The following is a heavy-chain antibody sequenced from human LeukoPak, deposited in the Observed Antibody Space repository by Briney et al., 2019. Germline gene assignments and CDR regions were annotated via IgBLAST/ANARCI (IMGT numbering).Heavy chain of an antibody. CDR2: IYTSGST. Sequence: SQTLSLACTVSGGSISSGSYYWSWIRQPAGKGLEWIGRIYTSGSTNYNPSLKSRVTISVDTSKNQFSLKLSSVTAADTAVYYCARVREYQLLYNWFDPWSQGTLVTVSS. D-gene: IGHD2-2*02. J-gene: IGHJ5*02. CDR3: ARVREYQLLYNWFDP. V-gene: IGHV4-61*02. CDR1: GGSISSGSYY.